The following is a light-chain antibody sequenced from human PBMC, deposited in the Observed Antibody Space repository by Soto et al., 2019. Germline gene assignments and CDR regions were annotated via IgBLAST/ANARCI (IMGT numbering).Light chain of an antibody. V-gene: IGKV4-1*01. CDR2: WAS. CDR3: QQYYTTLT. Sequence: DIVMTQSPDSLAVSLGERATINCKSSQSVLYSSDNKNYLAWYQQKPGQPPKLHIYWASTRDSGVPDRFSGSGSGADFTLTISSLQAEDVAVYYCQQYYTTLTFGGGTKVEIK. J-gene: IGKJ4*01. CDR1: QSVLYSSDNKNY.